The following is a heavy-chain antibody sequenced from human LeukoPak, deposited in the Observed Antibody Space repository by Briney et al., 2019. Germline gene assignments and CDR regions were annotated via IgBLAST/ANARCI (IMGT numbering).Heavy chain of an antibody. CDR3: VRPNGDYARGGLEI. CDR1: GFSFSSYG. V-gene: IGHV3-33*08. Sequence: PGGSLRLSCADSGFSFSSYGIHWVRQAPGKGLDWVAVIWYDGNSQYYADSVKGRFTISRDNSKNTVYLQMNSLTAEDTAIYYCVRPNGDYARGGLEIWGQGTVVTVSS. CDR2: IWYDGNSQ. D-gene: IGHD4-17*01. J-gene: IGHJ3*02.